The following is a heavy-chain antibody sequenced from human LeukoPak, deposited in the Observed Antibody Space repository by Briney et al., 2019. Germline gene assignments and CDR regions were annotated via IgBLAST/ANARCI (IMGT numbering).Heavy chain of an antibody. CDR3: AKGIRYFDWLSFFDP. Sequence: GGSLRLSCAASGFTFDDYAMHWVRQAPGKGLEWVSGISWNSGSIGYADSVKGRFTISRDNAKNSLYLQMDSLRAEDTALYYCAKGIRYFDWLSFFDPWGQGTLVTVSS. CDR1: GFTFDDYA. D-gene: IGHD3-9*01. V-gene: IGHV3-9*01. CDR2: ISWNSGSI. J-gene: IGHJ5*02.